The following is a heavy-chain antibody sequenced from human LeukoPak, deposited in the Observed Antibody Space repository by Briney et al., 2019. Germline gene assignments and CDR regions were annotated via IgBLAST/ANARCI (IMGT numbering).Heavy chain of an antibody. Sequence: PGGSLRLSCAASGFTFSSYSMNWVRQAPGKGLEWVATMTRSSSIFYEDSVKGRFTISRDNARNSVYLQMNSLRDDDTAVYSCARAQTMFWEFDGFDIWGRGTKVTVSS. J-gene: IGHJ3*02. D-gene: IGHD3-10*02. V-gene: IGHV3-69-1*01. CDR2: MTRSSSI. CDR1: GFTFSSYS. CDR3: ARAQTMFWEFDGFDI.